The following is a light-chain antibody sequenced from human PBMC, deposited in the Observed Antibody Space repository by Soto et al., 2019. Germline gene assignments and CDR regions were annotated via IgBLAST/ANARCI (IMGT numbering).Light chain of an antibody. CDR2: GAS. CDR1: QDISNY. J-gene: IGKJ5*01. Sequence: DIQMTQSPSSLSASIGDRVTITCQASQDISNYLNWHQQKPGKGPKLLIHGASNLETGVPSRFSGSGSGTEFTLTITSLQPDDFATYFCQQYHTYPITFGQGTRLEIK. CDR3: QQYHTYPIT. V-gene: IGKV1-33*01.